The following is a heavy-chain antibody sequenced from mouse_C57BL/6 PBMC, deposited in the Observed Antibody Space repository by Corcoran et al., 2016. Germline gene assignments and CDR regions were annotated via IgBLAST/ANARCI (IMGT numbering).Heavy chain of an antibody. CDR3: ARPYYDYDGRGWFAY. J-gene: IGHJ3*01. V-gene: IGHV1-80*01. Sequence: QVQLQQSGAELVKPGASVKISCKASGYAFSSYWMNWVKQRPGKGLEWIGQIYPGDGDTNYNGKFKGKATLTADKSSSTAYMQLSSLTSEDSAVYFCARPYYDYDGRGWFAYWGQGTLVTVSA. CDR1: GYAFSSYW. CDR2: IYPGDGDT. D-gene: IGHD2-4*01.